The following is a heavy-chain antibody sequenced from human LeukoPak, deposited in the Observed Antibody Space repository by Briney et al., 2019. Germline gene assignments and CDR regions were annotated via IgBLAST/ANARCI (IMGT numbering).Heavy chain of an antibody. Sequence: GASVKVSCKASGYTFTSYGISWVRQAPGQGVERMGWISAYKGNTNYAQKLQGRVTMTTDTSTSTAYMELRSLRSDDTAVYYCARVPFSSGWYLYWGQGTLVTVSS. V-gene: IGHV1-18*01. CDR3: ARVPFSSGWYLY. J-gene: IGHJ4*02. CDR1: GYTFTSYG. D-gene: IGHD6-19*01. CDR2: ISAYKGNT.